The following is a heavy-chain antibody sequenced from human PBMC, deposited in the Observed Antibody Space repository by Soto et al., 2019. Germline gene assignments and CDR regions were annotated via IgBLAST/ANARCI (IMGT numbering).Heavy chain of an antibody. Sequence: GGSLRLSCAASGFTFSSYAMTWIRQAPGKGLEWLSYISGSISFTNYADSVKGRFTISRDNAKNSLYLQMSSLRAEDTAVYYCARGGTPIDYWGQGTLVTVSS. V-gene: IGHV3-11*05. CDR1: GFTFSSYA. CDR2: ISGSISFT. CDR3: ARGGTPIDY. D-gene: IGHD3-16*01. J-gene: IGHJ4*02.